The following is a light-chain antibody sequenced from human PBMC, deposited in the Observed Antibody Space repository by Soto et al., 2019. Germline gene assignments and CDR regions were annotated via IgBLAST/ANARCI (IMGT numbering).Light chain of an antibody. Sequence: EAVLTQSPATLSVFPGERATLFCRASQSVATNLAWYQQRPGQAPRLLLYGASKRAIGLPARFSGSGSGTEFTLTITSLQSEDFAVYYCQQYNDWPQTFGQGTKVEIK. J-gene: IGKJ1*01. CDR3: QQYNDWPQT. V-gene: IGKV3-15*01. CDR1: QSVATN. CDR2: GAS.